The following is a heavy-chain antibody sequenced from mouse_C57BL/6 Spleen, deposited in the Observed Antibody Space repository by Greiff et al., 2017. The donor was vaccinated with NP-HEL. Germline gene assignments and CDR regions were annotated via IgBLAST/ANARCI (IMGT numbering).Heavy chain of an antibody. CDR1: GYTFTDYN. CDR2: INPNNGGT. CDR3: ARSGLTGYYYAMDY. J-gene: IGHJ4*01. V-gene: IGHV1-18*01. Sequence: EVQLQQSGPELVKPGASVKIPCKASGYTFTDYNMDWVKQSHGKSLEWIGDINPNNGGTIYNQKFKGKATLTVDKSSSTAYMELRSLTSEDTAVYYCARSGLTGYYYAMDYCGQGTSVTVSS. D-gene: IGHD4-1*01.